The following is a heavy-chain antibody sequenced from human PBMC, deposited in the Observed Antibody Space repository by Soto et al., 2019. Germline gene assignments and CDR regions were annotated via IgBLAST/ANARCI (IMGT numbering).Heavy chain of an antibody. Sequence: SVKVSCKASGGTFSSYAISWVRQAPGQGLEWMGGIIPIFGTANYAQKFQGRVTITADESTSTAYMELSSLRSEDTAVYYCARDSPKYSSSLNWGQGTLVTVSS. V-gene: IGHV1-69*13. D-gene: IGHD6-6*01. CDR2: IIPIFGTA. CDR3: ARDSPKYSSSLN. J-gene: IGHJ4*02. CDR1: GGTFSSYA.